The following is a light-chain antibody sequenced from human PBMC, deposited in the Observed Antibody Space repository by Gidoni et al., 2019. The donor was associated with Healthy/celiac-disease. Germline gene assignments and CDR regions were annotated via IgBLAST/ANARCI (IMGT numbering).Light chain of an antibody. CDR3: QSADSSGTHYV. CDR2: KDR. V-gene: IGLV3-25*03. J-gene: IGLJ1*01. CDR1: ALPKQY. Sequence: SYELTQPPSVSVSPGQTARIPCSGDALPKQYAYWYQQKPGQAPVLVIYKDRERPSGIPERVSGSSSGTTVTLTISGVQAEDEADYYCQSADSSGTHYVFGTGTKVTVL.